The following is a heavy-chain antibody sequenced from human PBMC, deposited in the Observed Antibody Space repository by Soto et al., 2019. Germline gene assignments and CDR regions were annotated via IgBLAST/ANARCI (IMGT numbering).Heavy chain of an antibody. CDR3: AKGPYCSGGSCYPDYFDY. Sequence: EVQLLESGGGLVQPGGSLRLSCAPSGFTFSSYAMSWVRQAPGKGLEWVSAISGSGGSTYYADSVKGRFTISRDNSKNTLYLQMNSLRAEDTAVYYCAKGPYCSGGSCYPDYFDYWGQGTLVTVSS. CDR2: ISGSGGST. D-gene: IGHD2-15*01. V-gene: IGHV3-23*01. CDR1: GFTFSSYA. J-gene: IGHJ4*02.